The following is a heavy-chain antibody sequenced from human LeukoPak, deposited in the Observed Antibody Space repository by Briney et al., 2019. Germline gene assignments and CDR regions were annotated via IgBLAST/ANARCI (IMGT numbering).Heavy chain of an antibody. J-gene: IGHJ1*01. D-gene: IGHD3-22*01. CDR3: ARSQRLARYYYDSSGYFQH. CDR1: GGSFSGYY. V-gene: IGHV4-34*01. Sequence: PSETLSLTCAVYGGSFSGYYWSWIRQPPGKGLEWIGEINHSGSTNYNPSLKSRVTISVDTSKNQFSLKLSSVTAADTAVYYCARSQRLARYYYDSSGYFQHWGQGTLVTVSS. CDR2: INHSGST.